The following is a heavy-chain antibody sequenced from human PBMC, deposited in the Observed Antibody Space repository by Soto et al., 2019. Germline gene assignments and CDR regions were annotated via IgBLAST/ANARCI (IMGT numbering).Heavy chain of an antibody. CDR3: ARDRSRFGELLGGDWFDP. Sequence: QVQLQESGPGLVKPSGTLSLTCAVSGGSISSSNWWSWVRQPPGKGLEWIGEIYHSGTTNYNPSLKSRVTISVNKSKNQCSLKLSSVTAADTAVYYCARDRSRFGELLGGDWFDPWGQGTLVTVSS. D-gene: IGHD3-10*01. CDR1: GGSISSSNW. CDR2: IYHSGTT. J-gene: IGHJ5*02. V-gene: IGHV4-4*02.